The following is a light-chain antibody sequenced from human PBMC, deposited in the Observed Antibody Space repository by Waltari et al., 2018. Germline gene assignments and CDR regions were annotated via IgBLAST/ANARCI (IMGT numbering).Light chain of an antibody. CDR2: DVH. CDR3: CSYAGKYTFV. J-gene: IGLJ2*01. CDR1: IHDIGSDTY. Sequence: QSALTQPRPVSGSPGQSVTISCTGTIHDIGSDTYVSWYQHTPHNAPKLFIYDVHTRPSGVPYRFSASKSGITASLTISGLQAADEGDYYCCSYAGKYTFVFGGGTKLTV. V-gene: IGLV2-11*01.